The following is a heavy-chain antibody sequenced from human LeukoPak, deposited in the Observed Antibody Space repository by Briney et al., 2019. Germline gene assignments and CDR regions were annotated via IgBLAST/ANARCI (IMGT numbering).Heavy chain of an antibody. J-gene: IGHJ4*02. D-gene: IGHD3-10*01. CDR2: ISGSDGST. CDR3: AKDHRYGSGSYYYFDY. Sequence: GGSLRLSCAVSGFTFNTYGMTWVRQAPGKGLEWVSGISGSDGSTYHADSVKGRFTISRDNSKNTLYLQMNSLRAEDTALYYCAKDHRYGSGSYYYFDYWGQGTLVTVSS. V-gene: IGHV3-23*01. CDR1: GFTFNTYG.